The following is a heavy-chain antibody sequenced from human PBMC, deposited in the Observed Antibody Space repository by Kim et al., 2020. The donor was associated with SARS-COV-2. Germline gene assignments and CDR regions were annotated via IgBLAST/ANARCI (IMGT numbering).Heavy chain of an antibody. CDR1: GFTFSAYD. V-gene: IGHV3-48*02. J-gene: IGHJ3*02. D-gene: IGHD3-16*01. Sequence: GGSLRLSCATSGFTFSAYDMNWVRQAPGKGLEWLSFITKSSTTIYYADSVEGRFTISRDNAMNSLFLQMNSLRDEDTALYYCVRDRMGGAFDMWGQGTMV. CDR3: VRDRMGGAFDM. CDR2: ITKSSTTI.